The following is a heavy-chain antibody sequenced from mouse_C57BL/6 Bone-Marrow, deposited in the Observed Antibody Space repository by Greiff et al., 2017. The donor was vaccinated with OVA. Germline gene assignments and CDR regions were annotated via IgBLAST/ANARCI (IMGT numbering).Heavy chain of an antibody. D-gene: IGHD1-1*01. CDR3: TRGYYGSSYGFAY. CDR1: GFTFSSYS. J-gene: IGHJ3*01. CDR2: ISSGGDYT. V-gene: IGHV5-9-1*02. Sequence: EVKLMESGEGLVKPGGSLKLSCAASGFTFSSYSMSWVRQTPEQRLEWVAYISSGGDYTYYADTVKGRFTISRDNARNTLYLQMSSLKSEDTAMYYCTRGYYGSSYGFAYWGQGTLVTVSA.